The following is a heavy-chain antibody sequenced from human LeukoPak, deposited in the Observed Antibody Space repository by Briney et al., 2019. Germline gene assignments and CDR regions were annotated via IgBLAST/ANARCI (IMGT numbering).Heavy chain of an antibody. CDR3: AKDLFACSSTSCYSQSH. CDR1: GFTFSTYG. CDR2: ISGSGGFT. D-gene: IGHD2-2*01. Sequence: GGTLRLSCPASGFTFSTYGMSWVRQAPGKGLEWVSAISGSGGFTYYADSVKGRFTISRDNSKHTLYLQMNSLRAEDTAVYYCAKDLFACSSTSCYSQSHWGQGTLVTVSS. J-gene: IGHJ4*02. V-gene: IGHV3-23*01.